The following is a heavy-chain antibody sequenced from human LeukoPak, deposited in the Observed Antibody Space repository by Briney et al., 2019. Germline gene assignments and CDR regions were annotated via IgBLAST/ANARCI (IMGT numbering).Heavy chain of an antibody. D-gene: IGHD2-2*01. J-gene: IGHJ4*02. CDR1: GYSFTSYW. V-gene: IGHV5-51*01. Sequence: GESLQISCKGSGYSFTSYWIGWGRRMPGKGVEGMGIIYPGDSDTRYSPSFQGQVTISADKSISTAYLQWSSLKASDTAMYYCARQGVVVVPAAIEEAYFDYWGQGTLVTVSS. CDR3: ARQGVVVVPAAIEEAYFDY. CDR2: IYPGDSDT.